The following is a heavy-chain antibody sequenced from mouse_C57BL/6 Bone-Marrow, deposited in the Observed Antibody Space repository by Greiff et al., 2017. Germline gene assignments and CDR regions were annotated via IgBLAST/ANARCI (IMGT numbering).Heavy chain of an antibody. CDR3: ARWLLRWYFDV. CDR2: ISSGSSTI. V-gene: IGHV5-17*01. CDR1: GFTFSDYG. Sequence: EVQLKESGGGLVKPGGSLKLSCAASGFTFSDYGMHWVRQAPEKGLEWVAYISSGSSTIYYADTVKGRFTISRDNAKNTLFLQMTSLRAEDTAMYYCARWLLRWYFDVWGTGTTVTGSS. D-gene: IGHD2-3*01. J-gene: IGHJ1*03.